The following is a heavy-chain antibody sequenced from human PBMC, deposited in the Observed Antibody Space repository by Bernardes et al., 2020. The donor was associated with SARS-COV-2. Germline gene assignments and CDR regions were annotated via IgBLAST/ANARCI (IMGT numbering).Heavy chain of an antibody. Sequence: ASMKVSCMASGYTFTGHYIHWVRQAPGQGLEWMGWINPNSGDTNYPQKFQGRVTMTRDTSISIAYMDLSRLRSDDTAVYYCAREVDCHGSSCHLDYWGRGTLVTVSS. D-gene: IGHD6-13*01. CDR2: INPNSGDT. J-gene: IGHJ4*02. V-gene: IGHV1-2*02. CDR1: GYTFTGHY. CDR3: AREVDCHGSSCHLDY.